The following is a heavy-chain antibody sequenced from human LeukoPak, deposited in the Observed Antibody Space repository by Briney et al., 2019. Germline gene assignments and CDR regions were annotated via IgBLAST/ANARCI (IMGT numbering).Heavy chain of an antibody. D-gene: IGHD6-13*01. CDR3: ARDEQQLAPFDY. V-gene: IGHV1-2*02. CDR1: GYTFTDSY. Sequence: ASVKVSCKASGYTFTDSYMHWVRQAPGQGLEWMGWIYPNSGGANYAQKFQGRVTMTRDTSISTAYMELSRLRSDDTAVYYCARDEQQLAPFDYWGQGTLVTVSS. CDR2: IYPNSGGA. J-gene: IGHJ4*02.